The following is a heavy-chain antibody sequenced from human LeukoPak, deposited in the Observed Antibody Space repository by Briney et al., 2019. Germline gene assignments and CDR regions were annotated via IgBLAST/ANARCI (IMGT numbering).Heavy chain of an antibody. CDR3: ARADYYDSGSFYPLNF. CDR2: ISSSGNII. CDR1: GFSFSSYE. Sequence: GGSLRLSCAASGFSFSSYEMNWVRQAPGKGLEWVSSISSSGNIIYYADSVRGRFTISRDNAKNSLYLQMNSLRAEDTAVFYCARADYYDSGSFYPLNFWGQGTLVTVSS. J-gene: IGHJ4*02. D-gene: IGHD3-10*01. V-gene: IGHV3-48*03.